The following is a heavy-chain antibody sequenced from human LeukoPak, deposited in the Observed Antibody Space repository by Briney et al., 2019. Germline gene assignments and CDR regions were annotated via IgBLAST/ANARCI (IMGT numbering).Heavy chain of an antibody. Sequence: ASVKVSCKASGYTFTGYYMHWVRQAPGQGLEWMGRINPNSGGTNYAQKFQGRVTMTRDTSISTAYMELSRLRSDDTAVYYCAKDRVRKKSIAAAVDWFDPWGQGTLVTVSS. D-gene: IGHD6-13*01. J-gene: IGHJ5*02. CDR2: INPNSGGT. CDR3: AKDRVRKKSIAAAVDWFDP. V-gene: IGHV1-2*06. CDR1: GYTFTGYY.